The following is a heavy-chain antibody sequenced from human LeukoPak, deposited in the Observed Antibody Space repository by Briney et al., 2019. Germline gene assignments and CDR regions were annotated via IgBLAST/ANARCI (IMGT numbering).Heavy chain of an antibody. Sequence: PGGSLRLSCAASGFTFSNYWMHWVRQAPGKGLVWVSRINGDGINTSYADSVKGRFTISRDNAKNTLNLQMNSLRAEDTAVYYCARDLGQYYDTSDNWFDPWGQGTLVTVSS. CDR3: ARDLGQYYDTSDNWFDP. CDR1: GFTFSNYW. D-gene: IGHD3-22*01. CDR2: INGDGINT. J-gene: IGHJ5*02. V-gene: IGHV3-74*01.